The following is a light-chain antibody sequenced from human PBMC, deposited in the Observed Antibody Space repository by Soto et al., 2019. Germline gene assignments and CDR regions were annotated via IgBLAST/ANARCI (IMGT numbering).Light chain of an antibody. Sequence: EIVLTQSPGTLSLSPGERATLSCRASQSVSSSYLAWYQQTPGQAPRLLIYDASNRATGIPDRFSGSGSGTDFTLTISRLEAEDFAVYYCQQYGSSPLTFGGGTKVEIK. V-gene: IGKV3-20*01. J-gene: IGKJ4*01. CDR3: QQYGSSPLT. CDR1: QSVSSSY. CDR2: DAS.